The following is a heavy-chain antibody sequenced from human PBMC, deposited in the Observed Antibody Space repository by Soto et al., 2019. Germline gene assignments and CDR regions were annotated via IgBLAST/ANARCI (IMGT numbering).Heavy chain of an antibody. V-gene: IGHV4-31*03. CDR2: IYYSGST. Sequence: QVQLQESGPGLVKPSQTLSLTCTVSGGSISSGGYYLSWIRQHPGKVLEWIGYIYYSGSTYYNPSLKSRVTISVDTSKNQFSLKLSSVTAADTAVYYCASGRAAYGKPMDVWGQGTTVTVSS. CDR1: GGSISSGGYY. J-gene: IGHJ6*02. CDR3: ASGRAAYGKPMDV. D-gene: IGHD3-16*01.